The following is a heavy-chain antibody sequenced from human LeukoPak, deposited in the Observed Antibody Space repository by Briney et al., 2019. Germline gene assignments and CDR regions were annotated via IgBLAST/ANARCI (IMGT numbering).Heavy chain of an antibody. CDR1: GYSFSSYW. D-gene: IGHD2-2*03. CDR2: IYPGDPDT. J-gene: IGHJ5*02. Sequence: PGESLKISCKASGYSFSSYWIAWVRQTPGKGLEWMGIIYPGDPDTRYSPSLQGQVTISADKSNSTAYLQWNSLKASDTAMYYCARLGGYGYCSSTSCYGYWFDPWGQGTLVTVSS. CDR3: ARLGGYGYCSSTSCYGYWFDP. V-gene: IGHV5-51*01.